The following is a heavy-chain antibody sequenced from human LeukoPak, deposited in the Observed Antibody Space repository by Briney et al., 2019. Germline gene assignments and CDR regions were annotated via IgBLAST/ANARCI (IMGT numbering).Heavy chain of an antibody. CDR1: GYTFTGYY. CDR2: IIPIFGTA. Sequence: SVKVSCKASGYTFTGYYMHWVRQAPGQGLEWMGGIIPIFGTANYAQKFQGRVTITADESTSTAYMELSSLRSEDTAVYYCARASYGYYYMDVWGKGTTVTISS. CDR3: ARASYGYYYMDV. V-gene: IGHV1-69*13. J-gene: IGHJ6*03. D-gene: IGHD5-18*01.